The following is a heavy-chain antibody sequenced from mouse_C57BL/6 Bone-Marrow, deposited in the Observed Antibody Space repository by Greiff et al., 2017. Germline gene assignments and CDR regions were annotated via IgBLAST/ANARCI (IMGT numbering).Heavy chain of an antibody. CDR3: ARGVLLAGTSFDY. V-gene: IGHV1-26*01. Sequence: EVQLQQSGPELVKPGASVKISCKASGYTFTDYYMNWVKQSPGKSLEWIGDINPNNGGTSYNQKFKGKATLTVDKSSSTAYMELRSLTSEDSAVYYCARGVLLAGTSFDYWGQGTTLTVSS. D-gene: IGHD4-1*01. CDR2: INPNNGGT. J-gene: IGHJ2*01. CDR1: GYTFTDYY.